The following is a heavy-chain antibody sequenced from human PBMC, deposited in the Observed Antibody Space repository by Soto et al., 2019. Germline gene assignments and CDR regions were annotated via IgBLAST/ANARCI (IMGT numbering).Heavy chain of an antibody. CDR3: ARQRTYSSSWFDY. CDR2: IYSSGTT. D-gene: IGHD6-19*01. Sequence: QVLLQESGPGLVKPSETLSLTCTVSGGSISNYYWTWIRQPAGKGLEWIGRIYSSGTTNYNPSLKSRVTMLIDTSMNQFSLRLSSVTAADTALYYCARQRTYSSSWFDYWGQGTLVTVSS. V-gene: IGHV4-4*07. CDR1: GGSISNYY. J-gene: IGHJ5*01.